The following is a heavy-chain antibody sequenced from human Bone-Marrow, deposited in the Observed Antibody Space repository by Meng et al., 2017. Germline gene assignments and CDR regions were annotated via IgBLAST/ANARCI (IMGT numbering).Heavy chain of an antibody. D-gene: IGHD2-21*02. V-gene: IGHV4-34*01. CDR3: ARVAYRWGGDCSYFDY. Sequence: QVQLQQWGAGLLKPSETLSLTCAAYGGSFSGYYWSWIRRPPGKGLEWIGEINHSGSTNYNPSLKRRVTISVDTSKNQFSLKLSSVTAADTAVYYCARVAYRWGGDCSYFDYWGQGTLVTVSS. J-gene: IGHJ4*02. CDR2: INHSGST. CDR1: GGSFSGYY.